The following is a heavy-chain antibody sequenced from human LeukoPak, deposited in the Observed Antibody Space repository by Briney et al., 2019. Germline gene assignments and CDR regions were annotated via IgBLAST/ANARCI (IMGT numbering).Heavy chain of an antibody. V-gene: IGHV3-21*01. CDR2: ISSGSNYI. J-gene: IGHJ4*02. D-gene: IGHD4/OR15-4a*01. Sequence: GGSLRLSCAAYGFTFSSYNMNWVRQAPGKGLEWVSSISSGSNYIYYADSVKGRFTISRDHAKNPLDLQMNSLRADDTAVYYCARDALGEGEDANYAVYYFDYWGQGTVVTVSS. CDR3: ARDALGEGEDANYAVYYFDY. CDR1: GFTFSSYN.